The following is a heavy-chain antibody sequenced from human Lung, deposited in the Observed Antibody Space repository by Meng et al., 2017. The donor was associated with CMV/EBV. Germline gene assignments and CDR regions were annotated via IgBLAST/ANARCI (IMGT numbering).Heavy chain of an antibody. Sequence: SXAASGFTFSSYSMNWVRQAPGKGLEWVSSISSSSSYIYYADSVKGRFTISRDNAKNSLYLQMNSLRAEDTAVYYCARDQSYYDFWSGSYLYYYYYYGMDVWGQGXTVTVSS. CDR3: ARDQSYYDFWSGSYLYYYYYYGMDV. CDR2: ISSSSSYI. CDR1: GFTFSSYS. V-gene: IGHV3-21*01. J-gene: IGHJ6*02. D-gene: IGHD3-3*01.